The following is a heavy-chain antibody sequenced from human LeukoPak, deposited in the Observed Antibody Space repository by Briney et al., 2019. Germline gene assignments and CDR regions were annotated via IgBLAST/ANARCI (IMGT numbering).Heavy chain of an antibody. Sequence: PTGGSLRLSCAASGSTFSTYWMTWVRQVPGKGLEWVANIKEDGSEKYYVDSVKGRFTISRDNAKNSLYLQMNSLRVEDTAVYYCARGAYGSGSYTFDYWGQGTLVTVSS. D-gene: IGHD3-10*01. CDR3: ARGAYGSGSYTFDY. CDR1: GSTFSTYW. V-gene: IGHV3-7*01. CDR2: IKEDGSEK. J-gene: IGHJ4*02.